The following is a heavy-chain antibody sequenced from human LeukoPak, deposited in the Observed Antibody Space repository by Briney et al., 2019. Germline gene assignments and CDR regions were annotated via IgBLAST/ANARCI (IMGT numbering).Heavy chain of an antibody. J-gene: IGHJ4*02. CDR2: ISSSSSYI. CDR1: GFTFSSYS. CDR3: AREVYSSSSAGFDY. Sequence: PGGSLRLSCGVSGFTFSSYSMNWVRQAPGKGLEWVSSISSSSSYIYYADSVKGRFTISRDNAKNSLYLQMNSLRAEDTAVYYCAREVYSSSSAGFDYWGQGTLVTVSS. V-gene: IGHV3-21*01. D-gene: IGHD6-6*01.